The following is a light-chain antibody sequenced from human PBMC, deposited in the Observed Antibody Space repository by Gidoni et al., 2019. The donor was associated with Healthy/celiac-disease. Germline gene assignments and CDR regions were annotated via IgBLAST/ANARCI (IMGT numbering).Light chain of an antibody. CDR3: QQYNNWPPT. CDR2: GAS. V-gene: IGKV3-15*01. J-gene: IGKJ3*01. Sequence: EIVMTQSPATLSVSPGERATLSCRASQSVSSNLAWYQQKPGQAPRLLMYGASTRATGIPARFSGSGSGTEFTLTISSLQSEDFAVYYCQQYNNWPPTFGPXTKVDIK. CDR1: QSVSSN.